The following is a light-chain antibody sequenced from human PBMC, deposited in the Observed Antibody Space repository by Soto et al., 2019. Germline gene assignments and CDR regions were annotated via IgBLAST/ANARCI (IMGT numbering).Light chain of an antibody. CDR1: QSVGSY. V-gene: IGKV3-11*01. CDR3: QQRSDWPFT. J-gene: IGKJ4*01. CDR2: DAS. Sequence: EIVLTQSPATLSLSPGDRATLSCRASQSVGSYLGWYQQRPGQAPRLLIYDASNRATGIPARFSGSGSGTDFTLTISRLEPEDFGVYYCQQRSDWPFTFGGGTKVEIK.